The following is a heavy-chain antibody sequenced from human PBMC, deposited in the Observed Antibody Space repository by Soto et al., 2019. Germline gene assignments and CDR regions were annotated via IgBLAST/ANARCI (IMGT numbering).Heavy chain of an antibody. CDR2: ISSSSSTI. D-gene: IGHD2-2*01. Sequence: ESGGGLVQPGGSLRLSCAASGFTFSSYSMNWVRQAPGKGLEWVSYISSSSSTIYYADSVKGRFTISRDNAKNSLYLQMNSLRDEDTAVYYCARYCSSTSCYGYYYGMDVWGQGTTVTVSS. V-gene: IGHV3-48*02. CDR1: GFTFSSYS. J-gene: IGHJ6*02. CDR3: ARYCSSTSCYGYYYGMDV.